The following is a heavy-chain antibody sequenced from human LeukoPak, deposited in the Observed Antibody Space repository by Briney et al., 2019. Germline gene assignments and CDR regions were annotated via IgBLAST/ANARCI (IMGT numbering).Heavy chain of an antibody. D-gene: IGHD2-15*01. CDR3: TTPRVVAAYYAFDI. CDR1: GFTFDDYG. J-gene: IGHJ3*02. Sequence: GGSLRLSCAASGFTFDDYGMSWVRQAPGKGLEWVGRIKSKTDGGTTDYAAPVKGRFTISRDDSKNTLYLQMNSLKTEDTAVYYCTTPRVVAAYYAFDIWGQGTMVTVSS. V-gene: IGHV3-15*01. CDR2: IKSKTDGGTT.